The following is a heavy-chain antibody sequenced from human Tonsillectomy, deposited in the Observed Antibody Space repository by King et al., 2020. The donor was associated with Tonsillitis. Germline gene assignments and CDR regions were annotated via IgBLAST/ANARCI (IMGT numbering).Heavy chain of an antibody. V-gene: IGHV4-59*01. Sequence: VQLQESGPGLVKPSETLSLTCTVSGGSISTYYWSWIWQPPGKGLEWIVYIYYSGSTNYNSSLKSRVTISVDTSKNQFSLKLRSVTAADTAVYYCARGGEFGELLYDDWGQGTLVTVSS. CDR3: ARGGEFGELLYDD. CDR1: GGSISTYY. J-gene: IGHJ4*02. CDR2: IYYSGST. D-gene: IGHD3-10*01.